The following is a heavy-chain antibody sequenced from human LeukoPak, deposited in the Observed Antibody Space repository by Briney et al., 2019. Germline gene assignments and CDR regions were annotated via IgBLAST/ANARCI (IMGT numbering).Heavy chain of an antibody. CDR3: ARWGLGPSFDY. CDR1: GVMFNGYS. D-gene: IGHD1-26*01. Sequence: PGGSLRLSCAASGVMFNGYSLTWVRQAAGKGLEWISYISAGSDYIYYTDSVKGRFTISRDNAKNSLYLQLNSLRVEDTAVYYCARWGLGPSFDYWGRGTLVTVSS. V-gene: IGHV3-21*05. CDR2: ISAGSDYI. J-gene: IGHJ4*02.